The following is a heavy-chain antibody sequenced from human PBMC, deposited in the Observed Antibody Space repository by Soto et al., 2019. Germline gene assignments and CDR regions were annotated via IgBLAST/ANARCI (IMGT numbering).Heavy chain of an antibody. Sequence: ASVKVSCKASGYTFTSYGISWVRQAPGQGLEWMGWISAYNGNTNYAQKLQGRVTMTTDTSTSTAYMELRSLRSDDTAVYYCARTITRLRFLEWLLFRGYFDYWGQGTLVTVSS. D-gene: IGHD3-3*01. CDR2: ISAYNGNT. CDR1: GYTFTSYG. J-gene: IGHJ4*02. V-gene: IGHV1-18*01. CDR3: ARTITRLRFLEWLLFRGYFDY.